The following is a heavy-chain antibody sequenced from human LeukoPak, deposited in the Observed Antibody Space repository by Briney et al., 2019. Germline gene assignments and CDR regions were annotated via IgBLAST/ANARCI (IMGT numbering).Heavy chain of an antibody. V-gene: IGHV5-10-1*01. CDR1: GYSFPIYW. CDR2: IDPSDSYT. D-gene: IGHD5-24*01. Sequence: GESLRISCKGSGYSFPIYWISWVRQMPGKGLEWMGRIDPSDSYTTYSPSSQGHVTISADKSISTAYLQWSSLRASDTAIYYCARLKRDGYNFDYWGQGTLVTVSS. J-gene: IGHJ4*02. CDR3: ARLKRDGYNFDY.